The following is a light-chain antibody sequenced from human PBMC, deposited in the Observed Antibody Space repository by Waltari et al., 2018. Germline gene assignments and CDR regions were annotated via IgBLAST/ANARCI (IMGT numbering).Light chain of an antibody. CDR2: GAS. V-gene: IGKV3-20*01. CDR1: QSVSSSY. Sequence: EIVLTQSPGTLSLSPGERAPLSCRASQSVSSSYLAWYQQKPGQARRLLIYGASSRATGIPDRFSGSGSGTDFTLTISRLEPEDFAVYYCQQYGSSLLTFGGGTKVEIK. CDR3: QQYGSSLLT. J-gene: IGKJ4*01.